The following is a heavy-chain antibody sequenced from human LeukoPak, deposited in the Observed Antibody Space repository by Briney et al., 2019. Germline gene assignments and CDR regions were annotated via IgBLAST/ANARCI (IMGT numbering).Heavy chain of an antibody. CDR1: GYTFSNSI. Sequence: GESLKISCKGSGYTFSNSIIGWVRQMPGKGLEWMGIIYPGDSETRYSPSFQGQVTISAVKSISTAYLQWSSLRASDTAMYDFARLPSACAMRGDYWGQGTLVTVSS. CDR2: IYPGDSET. D-gene: IGHD2-2*01. J-gene: IGHJ4*02. V-gene: IGHV5-51*01. CDR3: ARLPSACAMRGDY.